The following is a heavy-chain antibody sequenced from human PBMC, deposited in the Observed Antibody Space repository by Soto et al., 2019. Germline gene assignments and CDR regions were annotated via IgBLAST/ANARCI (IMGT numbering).Heavy chain of an antibody. CDR2: AYYRSRWQY. J-gene: IGHJ4*02. Sequence: SQTLSLTCAISGDSVSNNGATWNWIRQSPSRGLEWLGRAYYRSRWQYDYATSVRSRITINPDTSKNQFSLQLSSVTPEDTAVYYGARDPPDFNSGFDSWGQGSLVTVSS. D-gene: IGHD1-26*01. V-gene: IGHV6-1*01. CDR3: ARDPPDFNSGFDS. CDR1: GDSVSNNGAT.